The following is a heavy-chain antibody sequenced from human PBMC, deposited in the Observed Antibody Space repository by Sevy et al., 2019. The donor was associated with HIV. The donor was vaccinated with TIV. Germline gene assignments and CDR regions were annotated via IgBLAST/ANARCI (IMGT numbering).Heavy chain of an antibody. D-gene: IGHD2-2*01. Sequence: ASVKVSCKVSGNILSKLSIHWVRQAPGKGLEWMGGIDREHYETIYAQNFQGRVSLTEDTSTDTAYMELPSLRSQDTAIYYCATDIVVGRDYWGQGTLVTVSS. CDR3: ATDIVVGRDY. CDR2: IDREHYET. CDR1: GNILSKLS. J-gene: IGHJ4*02. V-gene: IGHV1-24*01.